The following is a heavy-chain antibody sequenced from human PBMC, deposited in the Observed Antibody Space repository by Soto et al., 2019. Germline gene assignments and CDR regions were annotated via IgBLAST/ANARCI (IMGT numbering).Heavy chain of an antibody. V-gene: IGHV1-69*02. CDR3: ARLGSYYYYGMDV. CDR2: IIPILGIA. J-gene: IGHJ6*02. D-gene: IGHD3-10*01. Sequence: QVQLVQSGAEVKKPGSSVKVSCKASGGTFSSYTISWVRQAPGQGLEWMGRIIPILGIANYAQKFQGRVTITADKSTSTAYMELSSLRSEDTAVYYCARLGSYYYYGMDVWGQGTTGTVSS. CDR1: GGTFSSYT.